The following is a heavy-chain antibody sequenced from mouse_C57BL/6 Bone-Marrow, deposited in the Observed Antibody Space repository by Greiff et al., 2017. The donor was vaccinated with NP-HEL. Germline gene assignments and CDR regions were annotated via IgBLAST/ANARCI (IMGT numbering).Heavy chain of an antibody. CDR2: ISSGGDYI. D-gene: IGHD1-1*01. CDR3: TRDTGYYFDY. J-gene: IGHJ2*01. V-gene: IGHV5-9-1*02. CDR1: GFTFSSYA. Sequence: EVQVVESGEGLVKPGGSLKLSCTASGFTFSSYAMSWVRQTPEKRLEWVAYISSGGDYIYYADTVKGRFTISRDNARNTLYLQMSSLKSEDTAMYYCTRDTGYYFDYWGQGTTLTVSS.